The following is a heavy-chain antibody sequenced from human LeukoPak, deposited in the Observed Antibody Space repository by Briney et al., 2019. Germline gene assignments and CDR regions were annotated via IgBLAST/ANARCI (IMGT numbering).Heavy chain of an antibody. J-gene: IGHJ4*02. CDR3: ARTKGRVRGVMSYFDY. V-gene: IGHV4-34*01. Sequence: SETLSLTCAVYGGSFSGYYWSWIRQPPGKGLEWSGEINHSGSTNYNPSLTSRVTISVDTSKNQFSLKLSSVTAADTAVYYCARTKGRVRGVMSYFDYWGQGTLVTVSS. CDR2: INHSGST. D-gene: IGHD3-10*01. CDR1: GGSFSGYY.